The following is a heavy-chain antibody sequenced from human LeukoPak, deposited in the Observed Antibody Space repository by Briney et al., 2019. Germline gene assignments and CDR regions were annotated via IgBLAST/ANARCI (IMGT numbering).Heavy chain of an antibody. J-gene: IGHJ5*02. CDR2: INHSGST. Sequence: SETLSLTWAVYGGSFSGYYWSWIRQPPGKGLEWIGEINHSGSTNYNPSLKSRVTISVDTSKNQFSLKLSSVTAADTAVYYCARGEDIVVVSAAMRFDPCGQGTLVTVSS. V-gene: IGHV4-34*01. CDR3: ARGEDIVVVSAAMRFDP. CDR1: GGSFSGYY. D-gene: IGHD2-2*01.